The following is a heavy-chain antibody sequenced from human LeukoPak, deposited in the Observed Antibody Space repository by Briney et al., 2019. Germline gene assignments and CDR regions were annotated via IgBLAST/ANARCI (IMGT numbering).Heavy chain of an antibody. V-gene: IGHV4-59*01. CDR3: ARGSHAGYCSSTSCSDAFDI. CDR1: GDSISSYY. D-gene: IGHD2-2*01. Sequence: SETLSLTCSVSGDSISSYYWSWIRQPPGEGLEWIGYIYYSGSTNYNPSLKSRVTISVDTSKNQFSLKLTSVTAADTAVYYCARGSHAGYCSSTSCSDAFDIWGQGTMVTVSS. J-gene: IGHJ3*02. CDR2: IYYSGST.